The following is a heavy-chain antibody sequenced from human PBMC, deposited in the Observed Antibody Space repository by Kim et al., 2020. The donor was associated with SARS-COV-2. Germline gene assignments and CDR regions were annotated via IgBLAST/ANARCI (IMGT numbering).Heavy chain of an antibody. V-gene: IGHV3-53*01. Sequence: GGSLRLSCAASGFTVSSNYMSWVRQAPGKGLEWVSIIYSGGSTYSADSVKGRFIISRENSKNTLYLQMNSLRAEDTAVYYCASRGDYVPLDAFDIWGQGTMVTVSS. J-gene: IGHJ3*02. D-gene: IGHD4-17*01. CDR1: GFTVSSNY. CDR2: IYSGGST. CDR3: ASRGDYVPLDAFDI.